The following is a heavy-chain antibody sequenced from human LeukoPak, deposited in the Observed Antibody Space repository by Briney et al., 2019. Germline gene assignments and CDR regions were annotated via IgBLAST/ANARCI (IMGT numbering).Heavy chain of an antibody. J-gene: IGHJ4*02. CDR2: IYSGGST. D-gene: IGHD2-21*02. V-gene: IGHV3-53*01. CDR3: ARGGVTAPLSPFDY. CDR1: GFTVSSNY. Sequence: GGSLRLSCAASGFTVSSNYTSWVRQAPGKGLEWVSVIYSGGSTYYADSVKGRFTISRDNSKNTLYLQMNSLRAEDTAVYYCARGGVTAPLSPFDYWGQGTLVTVSS.